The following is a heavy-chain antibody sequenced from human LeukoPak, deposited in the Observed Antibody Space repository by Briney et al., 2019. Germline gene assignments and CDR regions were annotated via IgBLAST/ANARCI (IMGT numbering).Heavy chain of an antibody. V-gene: IGHV3-30-3*01. CDR1: GFTFSSYA. CDR3: AREVGATTLFAFDI. D-gene: IGHD1-26*01. CDR2: ISYDGSNK. J-gene: IGHJ3*02. Sequence: PGGSLRLSCAASGFTFSSYAMHWVRQAPGKGLEWVAVISYDGSNKYYADSVKGRFTISRDNSKNTLYLQMNSLRAEDTAVYYCAREVGATTLFAFDIWGQGTMVTVSS.